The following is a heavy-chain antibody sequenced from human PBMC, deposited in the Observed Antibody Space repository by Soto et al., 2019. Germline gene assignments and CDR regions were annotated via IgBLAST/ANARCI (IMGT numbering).Heavy chain of an antibody. CDR2: IYYSGST. Sequence: LSLTCTVSGGSISSSSYYWGWIRQPPGKGLEWIGSIYYSGSTYYNPSLKSRVTISVDTSKNQFSLKLSSVTAADTAVYYCARHGGRDYYYGMDVWGQGTTVTVSS. V-gene: IGHV4-39*01. CDR3: ARHGGRDYYYGMDV. D-gene: IGHD1-26*01. J-gene: IGHJ6*02. CDR1: GGSISSSSYY.